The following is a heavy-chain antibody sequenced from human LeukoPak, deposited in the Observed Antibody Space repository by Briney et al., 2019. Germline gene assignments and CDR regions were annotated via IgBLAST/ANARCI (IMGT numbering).Heavy chain of an antibody. V-gene: IGHV1-2*02. CDR2: INPNSGGT. Sequence: ASVKVSCKASGYTFTSYDINWVRQATGQGLEWMGWINPNSGGTNYAQKFQGRVTMTRDTSISTAYMELSRLRSDDTAVYYCARSGGDYPNYYYYMDVWGKGTTVTVSS. CDR3: ARSGGDYPNYYYYMDV. D-gene: IGHD4-17*01. CDR1: GYTFTSYD. J-gene: IGHJ6*03.